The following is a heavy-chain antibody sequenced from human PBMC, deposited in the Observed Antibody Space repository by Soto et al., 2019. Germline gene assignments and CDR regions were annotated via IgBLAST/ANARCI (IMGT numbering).Heavy chain of an antibody. V-gene: IGHV4-31*03. CDR2: IYYSGST. J-gene: IGHJ4*02. Sequence: QVQLQESGPGLVKPSQTLSLTCTVSGGSISSGGYYWSWIRLHPGKGLEWIGYIYYSGSTYYNPSLKSRVTISVDTSKNQFSLKLSSVTAADTAVYYCARSLRWNARNYFDYWGQGTLVTVSS. CDR1: GGSISSGGYY. CDR3: ARSLRWNARNYFDY. D-gene: IGHD4-17*01.